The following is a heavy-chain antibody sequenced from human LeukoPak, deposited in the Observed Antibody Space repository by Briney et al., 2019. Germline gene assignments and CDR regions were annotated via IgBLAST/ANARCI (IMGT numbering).Heavy chain of an antibody. CDR1: GFTVSSNY. D-gene: IGHD3-3*01. V-gene: IGHV3-53*01. CDR3: AKSVAIYFYYGLDV. Sequence: GGSLRLSCAASGFTVSSNYMSWVRQAPGKGVEWVSVIYSGGSTYYADSVKGRFTISRDNSKNTLYLQRNSLRAEDTAPYYCAKSVAIYFYYGLDVWGQGTTVAVSS. J-gene: IGHJ6*02. CDR2: IYSGGST.